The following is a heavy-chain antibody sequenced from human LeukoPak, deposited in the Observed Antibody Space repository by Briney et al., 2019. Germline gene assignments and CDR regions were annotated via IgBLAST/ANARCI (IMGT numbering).Heavy chain of an antibody. CDR3: ANEHYDILTGYYGYFDY. CDR2: IPYDGSNK. J-gene: IGHJ4*02. V-gene: IGHV3-30-3*02. CDR1: GFTFSSYA. D-gene: IGHD3-9*01. Sequence: PGRSLRLSCATSGFTFSSYAMHWVRQAPGKGLEWVAVIPYDGSNKYYADSVKGRFTISRDNSKNTLYLQMNSLRAEDTAVYYCANEHYDILTGYYGYFDYWGQGTLVTVSS.